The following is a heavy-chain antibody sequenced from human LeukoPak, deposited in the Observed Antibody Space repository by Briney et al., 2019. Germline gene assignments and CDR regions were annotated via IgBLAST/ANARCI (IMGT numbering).Heavy chain of an antibody. CDR1: GFTFSPHA. CDR3: TKPNVPYSSNLHRLPPKNPFDI. Sequence: PGGSLRLSCAASGFTFSPHAMHWVRQAPGKGLKWVAVISSDGSDKYYADSVQGRFTISRDNSKNTLYLQMNSLRAEDTAVYYCTKPNVPYSSNLHRLPPKNPFDIWGQGTRVTVSS. J-gene: IGHJ3*02. V-gene: IGHV3-30-3*02. CDR2: ISSDGSDK. D-gene: IGHD6-13*01.